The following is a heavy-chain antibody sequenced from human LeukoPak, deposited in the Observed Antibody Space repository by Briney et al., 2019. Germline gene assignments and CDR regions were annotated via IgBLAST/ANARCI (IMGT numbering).Heavy chain of an antibody. D-gene: IGHD6-13*01. CDR3: ATQAAQYYFDY. Sequence: GGSLRLSCAASGFTFSSFVMSWVRQAPGKGLEWVSGSSGGSTYYADSVKGRFTISRDNSKNTLYLQMNSLRAEDTAVYYCATQAAQYYFDYWGQGTLVTVSS. CDR1: GFTFSSFV. V-gene: IGHV3-23*01. CDR2: SSGGST. J-gene: IGHJ4*02.